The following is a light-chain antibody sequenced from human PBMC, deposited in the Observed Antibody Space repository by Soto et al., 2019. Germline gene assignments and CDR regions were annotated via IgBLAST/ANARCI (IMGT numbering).Light chain of an antibody. V-gene: IGKV1-9*01. CDR3: QHLSPYPLLT. Sequence: QLTQSPSSLSASVGDRVTITCRASQDISTYLAWYQQKPGKAPTLLIYATYTLQSGVPSRFSGGGFGTDFTLTINSLQPEDFATYYCQHLSPYPLLTFGGRTKVEI. J-gene: IGKJ4*01. CDR2: ATY. CDR1: QDISTY.